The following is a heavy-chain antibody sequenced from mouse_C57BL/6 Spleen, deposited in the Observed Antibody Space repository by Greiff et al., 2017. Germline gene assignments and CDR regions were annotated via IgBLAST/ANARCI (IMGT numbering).Heavy chain of an antibody. V-gene: IGHV1-52*01. Sequence: QVQLQQPGAELVRPGSSVKLSCKASGYTFTSYWMHWVKRRPIQGLEWIGNIDPSDSETHYNQKFKDKATLTVDKSSSTAYMQLSSLTSEDSAVYYCARYPYDYGAMDYWGQGTSVTVSS. CDR1: GYTFTSYW. CDR2: IDPSDSET. J-gene: IGHJ4*01. CDR3: ARYPYDYGAMDY.